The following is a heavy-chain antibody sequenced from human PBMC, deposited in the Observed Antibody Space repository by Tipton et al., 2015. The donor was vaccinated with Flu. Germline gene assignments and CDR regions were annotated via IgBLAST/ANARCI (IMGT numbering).Heavy chain of an antibody. V-gene: IGHV3-21*01. Sequence: QLVQSGGGLVKPGGSLRLSCAASGFTFSSYSMNWVRQAPGKGLEWVSSISSSSSYIYYAESVKGRFTISRDNAKNSLYLQMNSLRAEDTAVYYCARGRRYGEYIFDYWGQGTLVTVSS. CDR2: ISSSSSYI. CDR3: ARGRRYGEYIFDY. J-gene: IGHJ4*02. CDR1: GFTFSSYS. D-gene: IGHD4-17*01.